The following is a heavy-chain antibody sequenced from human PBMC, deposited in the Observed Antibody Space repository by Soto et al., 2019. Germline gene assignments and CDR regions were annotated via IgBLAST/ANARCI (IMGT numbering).Heavy chain of an antibody. V-gene: IGHV1-18*04. CDR1: GYTFSSYG. Sequence: QVQLVQSGAEVKKPGASVKVTCKASGYTFSSYGVTWVRQAPGQGLEWMGWIGAFNGNTNYAQNLQGRVTMTTDTSTTTASMELRSLNSDDTAVYYCAKERVKYSISSGLDVWCQGTTVTVSS. CDR2: IGAFNGNT. D-gene: IGHD6-6*01. J-gene: IGHJ6*02. CDR3: AKERVKYSISSGLDV.